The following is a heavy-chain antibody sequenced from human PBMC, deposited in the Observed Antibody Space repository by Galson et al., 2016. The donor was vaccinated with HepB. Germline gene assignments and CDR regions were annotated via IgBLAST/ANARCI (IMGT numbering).Heavy chain of an antibody. CDR2: FYTSGGI. V-gene: IGHV4-61*02. Sequence: TLSLTCTVSGGSISGGSYYWNWIRQPAGKGLEWIGRFYTSGGIDYNPSLKSRVTISVDTSKNQVSLKLTSVTAADTAVYYCARESVSIAALDSWGQGILVTVSS. D-gene: IGHD6-6*01. J-gene: IGHJ4*02. CDR3: ARESVSIAALDS. CDR1: GGSISGGSYY.